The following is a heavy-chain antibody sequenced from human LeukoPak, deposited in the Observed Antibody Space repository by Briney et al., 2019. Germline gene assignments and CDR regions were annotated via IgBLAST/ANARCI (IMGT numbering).Heavy chain of an antibody. J-gene: IGHJ4*02. Sequence: SETLSLTRTVSGGSISSYYWSWIRQPPGKGLEWIGYIYYSGSTNYNPSLKSRVTISVDTSKNQFSLKLSSVTAADTAVYYCARDRSGLYYFDYWGQGTLVTVSS. CDR3: ARDRSGLYYFDY. V-gene: IGHV4-59*01. D-gene: IGHD3-10*01. CDR2: IYYSGST. CDR1: GGSISSYY.